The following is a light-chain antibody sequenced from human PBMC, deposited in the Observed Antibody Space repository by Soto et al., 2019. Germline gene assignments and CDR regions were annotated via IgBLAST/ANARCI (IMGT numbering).Light chain of an antibody. CDR2: TAY. Sequence: DIQMTRSPSSVSASVGDRFTISCRASQGISSWLAWYQQKPGKAPKLLIYTAYNLQSGVTSGFSVSGSGTDFTLTISSLRPEDFATYYCQPTYSFPHTFGGVTKVEIK. J-gene: IGKJ4*01. CDR1: QGISSW. V-gene: IGKV1D-12*01. CDR3: QPTYSFPHT.